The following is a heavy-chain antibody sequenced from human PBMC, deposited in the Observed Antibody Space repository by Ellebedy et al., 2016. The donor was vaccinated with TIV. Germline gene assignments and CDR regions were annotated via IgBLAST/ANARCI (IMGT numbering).Heavy chain of an antibody. J-gene: IGHJ3*02. Sequence: GGSLRLXCAASGFNFGTYAMTWVRQAPGKGLEWVSSTNANGGSTYYAGPVKGRFTISRGNSKNTLYLQMTSLRADDTALYYCARWSDDAFDIWGQGTRVTVS. CDR1: GFNFGTYA. D-gene: IGHD4-23*01. CDR2: TNANGGST. V-gene: IGHV3-23*01. CDR3: ARWSDDAFDI.